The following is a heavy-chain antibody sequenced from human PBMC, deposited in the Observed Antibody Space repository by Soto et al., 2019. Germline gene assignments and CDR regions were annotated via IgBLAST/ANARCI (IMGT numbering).Heavy chain of an antibody. D-gene: IGHD3-9*01. Sequence: SETLSLTCTVSGGSIRSYYWSWIRQTPGKGLEWIGYIFYFGSTNYNPSLKSRVTLSIDTSKNQLSLKLSSVTAADTAVYYCARHSPDFDWLSQFDYWGQGTLVTVSS. CDR3: ARHSPDFDWLSQFDY. CDR1: GGSIRSYY. CDR2: IFYFGST. J-gene: IGHJ4*02. V-gene: IGHV4-59*08.